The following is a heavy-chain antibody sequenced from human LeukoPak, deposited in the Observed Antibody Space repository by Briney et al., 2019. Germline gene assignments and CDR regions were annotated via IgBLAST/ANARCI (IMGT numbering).Heavy chain of an antibody. J-gene: IGHJ5*02. Sequence: SETLSLTCTVSGGSISSEYWSWIRQPAGKGLEWIGRIYSSGSTNYNPSLKSRVTMSVDTSKNQLSLKLSSVTAADTAVYYCARGILYWFDPWGQGTLVTVSS. CDR3: ARGILYWFDP. V-gene: IGHV4-4*07. D-gene: IGHD2-21*01. CDR2: IYSSGST. CDR1: GGSISSEY.